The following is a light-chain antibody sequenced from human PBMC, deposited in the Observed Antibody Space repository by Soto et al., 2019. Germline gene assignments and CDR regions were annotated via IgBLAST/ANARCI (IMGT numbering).Light chain of an antibody. CDR3: QQAYDIPRT. Sequence: DIQMTQSPSSLSASVGDRVTLTCRATQSISKYLNWYQQKPGKAPNLLIYSTSTLHSGVPSRFSGSGSGTDFTLTINSLQPEDFATYYCQQAYDIPRTFGQGTKVDIK. V-gene: IGKV1-39*01. J-gene: IGKJ1*01. CDR1: QSISKY. CDR2: STS.